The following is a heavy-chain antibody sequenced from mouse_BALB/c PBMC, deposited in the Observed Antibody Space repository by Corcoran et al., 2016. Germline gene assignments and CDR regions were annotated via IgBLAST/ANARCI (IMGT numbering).Heavy chain of an antibody. CDR3: ARYAMDY. CDR1: GFNIKDYY. J-gene: IGHJ4*01. CDR2: IDPENGNT. V-gene: IGHV14-1*02. Sequence: EVQLQQSGAELVRPGALVKLSCKASGFNIKDYYMHWVKQRPEQGLEWIGWIDPENGNTIYVPKFQGKASITADTSSNTAYLQLSSLTSEDTAVYYCARYAMDYWGQGTSVTVSS.